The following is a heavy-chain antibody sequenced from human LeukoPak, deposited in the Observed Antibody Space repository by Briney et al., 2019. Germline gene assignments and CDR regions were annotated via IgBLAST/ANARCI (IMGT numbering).Heavy chain of an antibody. Sequence: TGGSLRLSCAASGFTFSSYAMSWVRQAPGKGLVWVSLINADGSTATYADSVKGRFTISRDNARNTLSLQMNSLTIEDTAVYYCVVVVEPPDSDGFDVWGQGTMITVSS. CDR1: GFTFSSYA. D-gene: IGHD1-14*01. CDR2: INADGSTA. J-gene: IGHJ3*01. CDR3: VVVVEPPDSDGFDV. V-gene: IGHV3-74*01.